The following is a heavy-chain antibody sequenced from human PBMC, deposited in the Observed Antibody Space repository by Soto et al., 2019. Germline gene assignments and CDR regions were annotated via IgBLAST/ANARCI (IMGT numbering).Heavy chain of an antibody. D-gene: IGHD1-1*01. CDR2: IYGSDDK. CDR1: GFPLTTSAGA. CDR3: ARRNDPFYFDS. V-gene: IGHV2-5*01. Sequence: QITLKESGPTLVKSTKTLTLTCTFSGFPLTTSAGAVGWIRQPPGKALEWLGIIYGSDDKFYSPPLKSRLTITKDTSTSQVVLTMTNMLPVDTGTYYCARRNDPFYFDSWGQGALVTGSS. J-gene: IGHJ4*02.